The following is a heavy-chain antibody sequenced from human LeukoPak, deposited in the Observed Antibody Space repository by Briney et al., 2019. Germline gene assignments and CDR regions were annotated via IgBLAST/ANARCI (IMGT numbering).Heavy chain of an antibody. CDR1: GDSISPYY. CDR2: IYHSGSA. D-gene: IGHD1-26*01. CDR3: ARHSRTYYDFDS. V-gene: IGHV4-59*01. Sequence: PSETLSLTCTVSGDSISPYYWSWTRQPPGKGLEWIGYIYHSGSAKYNPSLKSRVTISVDASENQFSLKVASVTASDTAVYYCARHSRTYYDFDSWGQETLVTVSS. J-gene: IGHJ4*02.